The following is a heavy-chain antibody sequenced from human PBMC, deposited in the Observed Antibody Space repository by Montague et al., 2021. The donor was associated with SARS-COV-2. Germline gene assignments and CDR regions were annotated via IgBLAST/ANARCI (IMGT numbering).Heavy chain of an antibody. CDR3: ARLESSWWFFDY. J-gene: IGHJ4*02. V-gene: IGHV4-34*01. D-gene: IGHD2-8*02. Sequence: SETLSLTCAVYSGSISGYYWSWIRRAPGKTGEGMGEINYSGDTYYNQSLTSRVTISMDTSESQFYLKMTSVTAADTAVYYCARLESSWWFFDYWGQGTLVTVSS. CDR1: SGSISGYY. CDR2: INYSGDT.